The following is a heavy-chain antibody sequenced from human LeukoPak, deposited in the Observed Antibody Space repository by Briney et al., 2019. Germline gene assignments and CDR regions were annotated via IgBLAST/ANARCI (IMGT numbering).Heavy chain of an antibody. D-gene: IGHD3-22*01. CDR1: GFTFSSYS. J-gene: IGHJ3*02. Sequence: GGSLRLSCAASGFTFSSYSMNWVRQAPGKGLEWVSYISSSSSTIYYADSVKGRFTISRDNAKNSLYLQMNSLRAEDTAVYYCARDILDSSGYSGAFDIWGQGTMVTVSS. CDR3: ARDILDSSGYSGAFDI. CDR2: ISSSSSTI. V-gene: IGHV3-48*01.